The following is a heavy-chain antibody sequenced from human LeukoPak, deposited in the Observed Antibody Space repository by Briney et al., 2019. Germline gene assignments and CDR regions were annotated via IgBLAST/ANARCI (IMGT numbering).Heavy chain of an antibody. J-gene: IGHJ6*02. D-gene: IGHD3-3*01. CDR2: IYYSGST. CDR1: GGSFSGYY. Sequence: SETLSLTCAVYGGSFSGYYWSWIRQPPGKGLEWIGYIYYSGSTNYNPSLKSRVTISVDTSKNQFSLKLSSVTAADTAVYYCARTFWSGYYDRRFYGMDVWGQGTTVTVSS. CDR3: ARTFWSGYYDRRFYGMDV. V-gene: IGHV4-59*01.